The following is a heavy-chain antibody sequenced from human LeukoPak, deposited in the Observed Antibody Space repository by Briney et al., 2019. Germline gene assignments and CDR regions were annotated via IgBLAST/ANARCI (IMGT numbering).Heavy chain of an antibody. D-gene: IGHD3-22*01. V-gene: IGHV1-69*13. Sequence: SVKVSCKASGYTFTGYYMHWVRQAPGQGLEWMGGIIPIFGTANYAQKFQGRVTITADESTSTAYMELSSLRSEDTAVYYCATERYDSSGYNDYWGQGTLVTVSS. CDR2: IIPIFGTA. J-gene: IGHJ4*02. CDR1: GYTFTGYY. CDR3: ATERYDSSGYNDY.